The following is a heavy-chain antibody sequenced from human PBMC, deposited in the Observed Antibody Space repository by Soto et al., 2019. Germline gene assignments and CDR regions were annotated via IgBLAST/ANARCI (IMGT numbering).Heavy chain of an antibody. CDR3: AKDVNVVSSGWFDS. CDR1: GFTFDHYA. J-gene: IGHJ5*01. V-gene: IGHV3-9*01. D-gene: IGHD2-15*01. CDR2: ISGNSDTI. Sequence: EVQLVESGGSLVQPGRSLRLSCATSGFTFDHYAMHWVRQLPGEGREWVSTISGNSDTIDYADSVKGRFTIARDNAKRSLYLQMNSLRPDDSATYYCAKDVNVVSSGWFDSWGQGTLAIVTS.